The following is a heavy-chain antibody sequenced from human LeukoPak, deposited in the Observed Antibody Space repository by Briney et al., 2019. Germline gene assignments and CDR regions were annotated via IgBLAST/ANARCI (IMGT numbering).Heavy chain of an antibody. Sequence: ASVKVCRKASGYTFTGCYMHWVRQAPGQGLEWMGWINPNSGGTNYAQKFQGRVTMTRDTSISSAYMELSRLRSDDTAVYYCYYFDASFDYWGQGTLVTVSS. CDR1: GYTFTGCY. J-gene: IGHJ4*02. CDR3: YYFDASFDY. D-gene: IGHD3-9*01. V-gene: IGHV1-2*02. CDR2: INPNSGGT.